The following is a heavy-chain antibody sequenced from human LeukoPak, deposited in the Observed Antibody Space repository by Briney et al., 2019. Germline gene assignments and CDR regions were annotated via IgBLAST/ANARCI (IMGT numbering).Heavy chain of an antibody. CDR3: ARGRGPYYDFWSGYRFDY. CDR2: INHSGST. CDR1: GGSFSGYC. Sequence: SETLSLTCAVYGGSFSGYCWSWIRQPPGKGLEWIGEINHSGSTNYNPSLKSRVTISVDTSKNQFSLKLSSVTAADTAVYYCARGRGPYYDFWSGYRFDYWGQGTLVTVSS. J-gene: IGHJ4*02. D-gene: IGHD3-3*01. V-gene: IGHV4-34*01.